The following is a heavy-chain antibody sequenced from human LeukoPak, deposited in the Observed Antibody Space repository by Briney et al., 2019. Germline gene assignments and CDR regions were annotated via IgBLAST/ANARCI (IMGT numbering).Heavy chain of an antibody. CDR1: GFTFSSYA. J-gene: IGHJ3*02. CDR3: ARRNDFDI. V-gene: IGHV4-4*08. Sequence: PGGSLRLSCAASGFTFSSYAMHWVRQAPGKGLEWIGYIYSSGSTEYKPSLKSRATISADTSKNQFSLKLTSVTAADTAIYYCARRNDFDIWGQGTMVTVSS. CDR2: IYSSGST.